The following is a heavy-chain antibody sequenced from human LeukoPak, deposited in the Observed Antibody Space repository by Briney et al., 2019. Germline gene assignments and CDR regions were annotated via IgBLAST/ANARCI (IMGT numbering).Heavy chain of an antibody. J-gene: IGHJ4*02. V-gene: IGHV4-39*07. D-gene: IGHD4-23*01. CDR1: GGSISSSSYY. CDR3: ARGRNDNGGMFFDS. CDR2: IYYRGIT. Sequence: PSETLSLTCTVSGGSISSSSYYWGWIRQPPGKGLEWIGSIYYRGITYYNPSLKSRVTISVDTSKNQFSLKLSSVTAADTAVYYCARGRNDNGGMFFDSWAQGTLVTVSS.